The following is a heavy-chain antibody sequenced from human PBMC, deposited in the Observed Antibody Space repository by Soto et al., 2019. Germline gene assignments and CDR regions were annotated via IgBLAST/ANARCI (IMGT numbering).Heavy chain of an antibody. CDR3: ARTRVKYYYDSSRTDY. V-gene: IGHV1-18*04. CDR2: ISAYNGNT. D-gene: IGHD3-22*01. CDR1: GYTFTSYG. J-gene: IGHJ4*02. Sequence: QVQLVQSGAEVKKPGASVKVSCKASGYTFTSYGISWVRQAPGQGLEWMGWISAYNGNTNYAQKLQGRVTMTTDTSTSTAYMELRTLRSDDTAVYYCARTRVKYYYDSSRTDYRVQGTLVTVSS.